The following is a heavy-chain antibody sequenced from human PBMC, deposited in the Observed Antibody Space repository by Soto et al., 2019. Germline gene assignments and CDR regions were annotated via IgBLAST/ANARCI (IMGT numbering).Heavy chain of an antibody. V-gene: IGHV3-23*01. Sequence: EVQLLESGGGLVQPGGSLRLYCAASGFTFSTYAMSWVRQAPGKRLEWVSAISGSDPGTYHADSVRGRFTISRDNSKNTLYLQMNSLRAEDSAIYYCAKAPVGSCRGSICYAFDYWGQGTLVTVSS. CDR1: GFTFSTYA. D-gene: IGHD2-2*01. CDR2: ISGSDPGT. CDR3: AKAPVGSCRGSICYAFDY. J-gene: IGHJ4*02.